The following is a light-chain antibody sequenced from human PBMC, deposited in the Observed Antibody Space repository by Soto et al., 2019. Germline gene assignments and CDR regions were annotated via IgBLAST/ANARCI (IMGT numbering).Light chain of an antibody. CDR2: AAS. V-gene: IGKV1-39*01. J-gene: IGKJ1*01. CDR3: QQTSQSPKP. Sequence: DIQMTQSPSSLSASVGDRVNISCRASQSISRYLNWYQQTPGRAPKLLLYAASSLQSGVPARFSGAGSVTQFTLTISSLQPEDVAPYYYQQTSQSPKPFGHGAKLDI. CDR1: QSISRY.